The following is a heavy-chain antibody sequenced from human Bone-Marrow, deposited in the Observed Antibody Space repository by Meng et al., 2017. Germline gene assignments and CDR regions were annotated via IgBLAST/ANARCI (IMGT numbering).Heavy chain of an antibody. V-gene: IGHV4-38-2*01. CDR2: IYHSGST. CDR3: ASRPYGDYYFDY. D-gene: IGHD4-17*01. J-gene: IGHJ4*02. Sequence: SETLSLTCAVSGYSISSGYYWGWIRQPPGKGLEWIGSIYHSGSTYYNPSLKSRVTISVDTSKNQFSLKLSSVTAADTAVYYCASRPYGDYYFDYWGQGTLVTVSS. CDR1: GYSISSGYY.